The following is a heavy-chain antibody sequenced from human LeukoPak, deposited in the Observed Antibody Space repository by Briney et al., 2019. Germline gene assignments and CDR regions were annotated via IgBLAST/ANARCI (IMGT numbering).Heavy chain of an antibody. CDR3: ARDSYDFWSGYSGTDY. Sequence: KPSETLSLTCTVSGGSISSYYWGWIRQPPGKGLEWIGSIYHSGSTYYNPSLKSRVTISVDTSKNQFSLKLSSVTAADTAVYYCARDSYDFWSGYSGTDYWGQGTLVTVSS. CDR1: GGSISSYY. D-gene: IGHD3-3*01. CDR2: IYHSGST. V-gene: IGHV4-38-2*02. J-gene: IGHJ4*02.